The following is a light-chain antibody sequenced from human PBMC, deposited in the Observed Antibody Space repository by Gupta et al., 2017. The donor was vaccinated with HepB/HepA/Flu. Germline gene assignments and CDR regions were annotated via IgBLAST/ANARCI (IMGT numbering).Light chain of an antibody. CDR3: GTWDSSLSVEV. Sequence: QSVLTQPPSVSAAPGPKVTIFCSGSTSNIGNDSVYWYQQFPGTAPRLLIYDSNQRPSGIPDRFSASKSGTSATLGITGLQTGDEADYYCGTWDSSLSVEVFGGGTKLTVL. J-gene: IGLJ2*01. CDR2: DSN. V-gene: IGLV1-51*01. CDR1: TSNIGNDS.